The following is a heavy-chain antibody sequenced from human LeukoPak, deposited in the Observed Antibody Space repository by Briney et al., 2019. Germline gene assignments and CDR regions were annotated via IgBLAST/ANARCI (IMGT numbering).Heavy chain of an antibody. V-gene: IGHV1-2*02. Sequence: ASVKVSCKASGYTFTGYYMHWVRQAPGQGLEWMGWINPNSGGTNYAQKFQGRVTMTRDTSISTAYMELSRLRSDDTAVYYCARDLISKIWFGESCFDYWGQGTLVTVSS. CDR2: INPNSGGT. J-gene: IGHJ4*02. CDR1: GYTFTGYY. D-gene: IGHD3-10*01. CDR3: ARDLISKIWFGESCFDY.